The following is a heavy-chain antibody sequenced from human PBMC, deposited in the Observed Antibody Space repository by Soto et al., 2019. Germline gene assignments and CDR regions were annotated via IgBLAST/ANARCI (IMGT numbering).Heavy chain of an antibody. D-gene: IGHD2-8*01. Sequence: GGSLRLSCAASGFTLSSYAMSWVRQAPGKGLEWVSAISGSGGSTYYADSVKGRFTISRDNSKNTLYLQMNSLRAEDTAVYYCATDIVLMVYAPDAFDIWGQGTMVTVSS. CDR2: ISGSGGST. CDR1: GFTLSSYA. CDR3: ATDIVLMVYAPDAFDI. J-gene: IGHJ3*02. V-gene: IGHV3-23*01.